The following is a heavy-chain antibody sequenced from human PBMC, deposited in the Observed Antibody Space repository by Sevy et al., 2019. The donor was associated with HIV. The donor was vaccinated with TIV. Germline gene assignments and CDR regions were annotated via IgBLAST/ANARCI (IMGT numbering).Heavy chain of an antibody. Sequence: GGSLRLSCAASGFTFISYSMNWVRQAPGKGLEWVSSISSSSSYIYYADSVKGRFTISRDNAKNSLYLQMNSLRAEDTAVYYCASLYDSSGFDAFDIWGQGTMVTVSS. CDR3: ASLYDSSGFDAFDI. V-gene: IGHV3-21*01. CDR1: GFTFISYS. CDR2: ISSSSSYI. J-gene: IGHJ3*02. D-gene: IGHD3-22*01.